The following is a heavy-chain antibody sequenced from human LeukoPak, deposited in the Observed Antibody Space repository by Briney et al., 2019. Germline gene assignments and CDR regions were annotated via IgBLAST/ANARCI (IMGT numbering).Heavy chain of an antibody. CDR1: GYTFTSHG. D-gene: IGHD4-17*01. J-gene: IGHJ4*02. V-gene: IGHV1-18*01. CDR3: ARDGDYGDYVRVYFDY. CDR2: ISAYNGNT. Sequence: GASVKVSCKASGYTFTSHGISWVRQAPGQGLEWMGWISAYNGNTNYAQKLQGRVTMTTDTSTSTAYMELRSLRSDDTAVYYCARDGDYGDYVRVYFDYWGQGTLVTVSS.